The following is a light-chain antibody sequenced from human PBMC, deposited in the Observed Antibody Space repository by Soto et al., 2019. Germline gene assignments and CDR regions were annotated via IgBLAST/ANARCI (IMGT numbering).Light chain of an antibody. CDR3: QQLGSSPLFT. V-gene: IGKV3-20*01. Sequence: EIVLTQSPGTLSLSPGERATLSCRASQSVSSSYLAWYQQKPGQAPRLLIYGASSRATGITDRFSGSVAGTDFTLTISRLEPDDFAVYYCQQLGSSPLFTFDPGTKVDVK. J-gene: IGKJ3*01. CDR2: GAS. CDR1: QSVSSSY.